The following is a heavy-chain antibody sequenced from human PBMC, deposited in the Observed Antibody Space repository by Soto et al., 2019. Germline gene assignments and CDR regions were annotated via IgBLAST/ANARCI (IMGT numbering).Heavy chain of an antibody. CDR3: ARDEGDDSSGYYDVNY. Sequence: QVHLVQSGAEVKKPGSSVRVSCKASGGTYRDYAVNWVLQAPGQGLEWMGGIIPISGTTNYAQKFQGRVTITADASTSTADMELRRLRSEDTAVYFCARDEGDDSSGYYDVNYWGQGTLVTVSS. J-gene: IGHJ4*02. CDR2: IIPISGTT. V-gene: IGHV1-69*01. D-gene: IGHD3-22*01. CDR1: GGTYRDYA.